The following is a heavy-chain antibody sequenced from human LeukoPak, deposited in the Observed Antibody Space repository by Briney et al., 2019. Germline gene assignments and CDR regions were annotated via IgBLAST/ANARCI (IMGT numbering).Heavy chain of an antibody. D-gene: IGHD3-22*01. V-gene: IGHV3-48*03. CDR3: ARIPDYYYDSSGYVA. CDR2: ISGSGNTI. J-gene: IGHJ5*02. Sequence: GGSLRLSCAASEFTFSSYEMNWVRQAPGKGLEWVSYISGSGNTIYYADSVKGRFTISRDNAKNSLYLQMNSLRAEDTAVYYCARIPDYYYDSSGYVAWGQGTLVTVSP. CDR1: EFTFSSYE.